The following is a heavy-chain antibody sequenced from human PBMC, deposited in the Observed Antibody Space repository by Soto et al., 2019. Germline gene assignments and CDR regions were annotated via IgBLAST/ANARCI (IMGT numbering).Heavy chain of an antibody. CDR2: ISGGDFVT. Sequence: EVQLLESGGGLVHPGGSLRLSCAASGFPFSTYALSWVRQAPGKGLEWIAAISGGDFVTWYADSVKGRFTISRDNFRDSLYLQMNNLRGDDTALYYCARDRSYPRHTFDIWGQGTMVTVSS. CDR1: GFPFSTYA. CDR3: ARDRSYPRHTFDI. J-gene: IGHJ3*02. V-gene: IGHV3-23*01.